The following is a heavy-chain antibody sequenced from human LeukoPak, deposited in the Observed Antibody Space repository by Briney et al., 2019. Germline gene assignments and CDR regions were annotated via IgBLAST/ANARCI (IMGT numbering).Heavy chain of an antibody. J-gene: IGHJ6*03. D-gene: IGHD6-6*01. V-gene: IGHV3-33*01. Sequence: GRSLRLSCAASGFTFSSYSMHWVRQAPGKGLEWVAVIWYDGSNKYYADSVTGRFTISRDNSKNTLYLQMNSLRAEDTAVYYCARKASSSSTYYYYYMDVWGKGTTVTVSS. CDR2: IWYDGSNK. CDR1: GFTFSSYS. CDR3: ARKASSSSTYYYYYMDV.